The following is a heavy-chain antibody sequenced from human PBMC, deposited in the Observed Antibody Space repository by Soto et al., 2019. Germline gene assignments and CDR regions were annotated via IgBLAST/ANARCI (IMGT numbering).Heavy chain of an antibody. V-gene: IGHV3-48*03. CDR3: ARDDSVYPSYFQY. CDR1: GFTFSSYE. D-gene: IGHD3-16*01. CDR2: ISSGGSTI. Sequence: PGGSLRLSCAASGFTFSSYEMTWVRQAPGKGLEWVSYISSGGSTIYYADSVRGRFTISRDNAKNSLYLQMNSLRAEDTAVYYCARDDSVYPSYFQYWGQGTLVTVSS. J-gene: IGHJ4*02.